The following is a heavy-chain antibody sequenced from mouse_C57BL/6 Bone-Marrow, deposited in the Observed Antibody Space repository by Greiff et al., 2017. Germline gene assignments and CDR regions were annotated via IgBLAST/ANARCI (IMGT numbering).Heavy chain of an antibody. J-gene: IGHJ4*01. Sequence: DVKLVESGGGLVKPGGSLKLSCAASGFTFSSYAMSWVRQTPEKRLEWVATISDGGSYTYYPDNVKGGFTISRDNAKNNLYLQMSHLKSEDTAMYYCAREGVYAMDYWGQGTSVTVSS. CDR3: AREGVYAMDY. CDR1: GFTFSSYA. CDR2: ISDGGSYT. V-gene: IGHV5-4*01.